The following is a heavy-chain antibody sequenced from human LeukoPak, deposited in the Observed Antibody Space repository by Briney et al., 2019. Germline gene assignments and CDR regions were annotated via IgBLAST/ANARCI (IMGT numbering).Heavy chain of an antibody. CDR2: INHSGST. D-gene: IGHD3-22*01. Sequence: SETLSLTCAVYGGSFSGYYWSWIRQPPGKGLEWIGEINHSGSTNYNPSLKSRVTISVDTSKNQFSLKLSSVTAADTAVYYCARNALDYYDSSGYYTYFDYWGQGTLVTVSS. J-gene: IGHJ4*02. CDR3: ARNALDYYDSSGYYTYFDY. V-gene: IGHV4-34*01. CDR1: GGSFSGYY.